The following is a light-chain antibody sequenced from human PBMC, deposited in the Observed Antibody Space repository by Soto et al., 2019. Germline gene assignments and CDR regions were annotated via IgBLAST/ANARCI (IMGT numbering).Light chain of an antibody. Sequence: EIVMTQSPDTLSVSPGDRVTLSCRASQSVRSNSAWYQQKPGQAPRLLSYGASNRATGIPDRFSGSGSGTDFTLTISRLEREDFAVYYCQHYGSSGTFGQGTKVDIK. CDR2: GAS. CDR1: QSVRSN. J-gene: IGKJ1*01. CDR3: QHYGSSGT. V-gene: IGKV3-20*01.